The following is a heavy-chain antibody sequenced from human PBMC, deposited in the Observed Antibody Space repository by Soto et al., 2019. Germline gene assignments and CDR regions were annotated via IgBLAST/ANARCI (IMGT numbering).Heavy chain of an antibody. CDR3: ARPNCGGGGCSDPDGFDI. Sequence: SETLSLTCAVYGGSLSGYYWSWIRQPPGKGLEWIGEINHTGSTNYNPSLNGRVTLSVDTSKNQFSLSLNSVTAADTAVYYCARPNCGGGGCSDPDGFDIWGQGTMVTVSS. CDR1: GGSLSGYY. D-gene: IGHD2-15*01. J-gene: IGHJ3*02. CDR2: INHTGST. V-gene: IGHV4-34*01.